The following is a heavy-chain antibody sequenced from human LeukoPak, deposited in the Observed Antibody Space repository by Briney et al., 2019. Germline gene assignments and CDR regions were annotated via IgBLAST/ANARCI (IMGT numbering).Heavy chain of an antibody. Sequence: SETLSLTCAVYGGSFSGYYWSWIRQPPGKGLEWIGSIYHSGSTYYNPSLKSRVTISVDTSKNQFSLKLSSVTAADTAVYYCARDLRYSSSWYPYYYYYMDVWGKGTTVTVSS. V-gene: IGHV4-34*01. J-gene: IGHJ6*03. CDR2: IYHSGST. D-gene: IGHD6-13*01. CDR1: GGSFSGYY. CDR3: ARDLRYSSSWYPYYYYYMDV.